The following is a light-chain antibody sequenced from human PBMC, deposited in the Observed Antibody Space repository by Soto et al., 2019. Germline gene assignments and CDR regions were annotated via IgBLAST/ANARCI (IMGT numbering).Light chain of an antibody. J-gene: IGKJ2*01. CDR1: QSVSIN. Sequence: EIVMTQSPATLSVSPGEKGTLSCRASQSVSINLAWYQQKPGQGPRLLIYAASTRATGIPARFSGSGSGTEFTLTISSLQSEDFSVYHCQQYNNWPYTFGQGTKLEMK. CDR3: QQYNNWPYT. V-gene: IGKV3-15*01. CDR2: AAS.